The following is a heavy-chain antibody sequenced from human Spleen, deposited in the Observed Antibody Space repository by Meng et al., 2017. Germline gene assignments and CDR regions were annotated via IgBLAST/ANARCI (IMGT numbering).Heavy chain of an antibody. Sequence: SETLSLTCAVSGYSISSGYYWGWIRQPPGKGLEWLGSIYHSGSTYYNPSLKSRVTISVDTSKNQFSLKLSSVTAADTAVYYCARLFDRYYYDSSGYYGVNYWGQGTLVTGAS. V-gene: IGHV4-38-2*01. D-gene: IGHD3-22*01. CDR2: IYHSGST. CDR1: GYSISSGYY. J-gene: IGHJ4*02. CDR3: ARLFDRYYYDSSGYYGVNY.